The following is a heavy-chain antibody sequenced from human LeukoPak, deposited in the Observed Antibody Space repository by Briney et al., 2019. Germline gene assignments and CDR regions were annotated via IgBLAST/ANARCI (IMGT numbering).Heavy chain of an antibody. J-gene: IGHJ3*02. Sequence: SETLSLTCTVSGGSISDYYWSWIRQSPGKGLEWIGYIYYSGTTNYNPSLKSRVTISVDTSKNQFSLKLSSVTAADTAVYYCARDRGTLGYCSSSSCARDDAFDIWGQGTMVTVSS. CDR3: ARDRGTLGYCSSSSCARDDAFDI. CDR1: GGSISDYY. CDR2: IYYSGTT. D-gene: IGHD2-2*01. V-gene: IGHV4-59*01.